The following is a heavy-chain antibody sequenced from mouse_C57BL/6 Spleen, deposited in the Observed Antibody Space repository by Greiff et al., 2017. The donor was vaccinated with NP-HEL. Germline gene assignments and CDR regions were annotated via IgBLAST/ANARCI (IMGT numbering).Heavy chain of an antibody. CDR3: ARSPLYYGNGFDY. D-gene: IGHD2-1*01. V-gene: IGHV7-3*01. Sequence: EVKLMESGGGLVQPGGSLSLSCAASGFTFTDYYMSWVRQPPGKALEWLGFIRNKANGYTTEYSASVKGRFTISRDNSQSILYLQMNALRAEDSATYYCARSPLYYGNGFDYWGQGTTLTVSS. CDR1: GFTFTDYY. CDR2: IRNKANGYTT. J-gene: IGHJ2*01.